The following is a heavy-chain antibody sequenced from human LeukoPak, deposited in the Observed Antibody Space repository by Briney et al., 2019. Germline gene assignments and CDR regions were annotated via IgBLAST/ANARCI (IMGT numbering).Heavy chain of an antibody. CDR2: VDPDDGKT. V-gene: IGHV1-69-2*01. D-gene: IGHD1-14*01. CDR3: ARVAGNTPPVSPFNS. CDR1: GYIFTDYY. Sequence: ASVKISCKASGYIFTDYYIHWVQQAPGKGLEWMGRVDPDDGKTIYAEKFQDRVTITADASTDTAYMELRSLGSEDTAVYFCARVAGNTPPVSPFNSWGQGPWSPSPQ. J-gene: IGHJ5*02.